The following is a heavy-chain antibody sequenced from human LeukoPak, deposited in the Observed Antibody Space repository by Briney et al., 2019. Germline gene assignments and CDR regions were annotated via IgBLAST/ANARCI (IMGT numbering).Heavy chain of an antibody. CDR3: ARDCTSSSSFDWFDP. Sequence: GGALRLSCAASGCTFSSYSRNGVRQARGKGLEGVSSISSSSRYIYYAESVKGRFTISRDNAKNSLYMQMNRLREEDTAVYYCARDCTSSSSFDWFDPWGQGNLVTVSS. CDR1: GCTFSSYS. V-gene: IGHV3-21*01. J-gene: IGHJ5*02. D-gene: IGHD6-6*01. CDR2: ISSSSRYI.